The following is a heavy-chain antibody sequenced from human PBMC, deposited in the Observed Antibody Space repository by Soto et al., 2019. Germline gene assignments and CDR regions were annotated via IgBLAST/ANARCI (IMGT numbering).Heavy chain of an antibody. J-gene: IGHJ5*02. CDR2: ISSSSSYI. CDR3: AKGRGAAAANNWFDP. D-gene: IGHD6-13*01. V-gene: IGHV3-21*01. Sequence: EVQLVESGGGLVKPGGSLRLSCAASGFTFSSYSMNWVRQAPGKGLEWVSSISSSSSYIYYADSVKGRFTISRDNAKNTLYLKMNSLRAEDTAVYYCAKGRGAAAANNWFDPWGQGTLVTVSS. CDR1: GFTFSSYS.